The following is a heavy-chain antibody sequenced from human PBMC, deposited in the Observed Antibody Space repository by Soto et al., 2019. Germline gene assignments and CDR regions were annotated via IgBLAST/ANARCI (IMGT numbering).Heavy chain of an antibody. CDR3: ARVPGALKSRWFGP. CDR2: ISSATSYI. Sequence: EVQLVESGGGLVKPGGSLRLSCAASGFTFSTYSMSWVRQAPGRGLEWVSSISSATSYIYYADSVKGRFTISRDNAKNSLYLQMNSLRAEDTAVYYCARVPGALKSRWFGPWGQGTLVTVSS. V-gene: IGHV3-21*01. J-gene: IGHJ5*02. CDR1: GFTFSTYS.